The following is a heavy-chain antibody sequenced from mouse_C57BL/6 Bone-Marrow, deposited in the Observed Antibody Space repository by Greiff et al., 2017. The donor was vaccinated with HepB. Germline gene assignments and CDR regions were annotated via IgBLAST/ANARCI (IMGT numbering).Heavy chain of an antibody. V-gene: IGHV1-81*01. CDR1: GYTFTSYG. J-gene: IGHJ4*01. Sequence: VQLQQSGAELAGPGASVKLSCKASGYTFTSYGISWVKQRTGQGLEWIGEIYPRSGNTYYNEKFKGKATLTADKSSSTAYMELRSLTSEDSAVYFCARLGTTVVATYYYAMDYWGQGTSVTVSS. CDR2: IYPRSGNT. D-gene: IGHD1-1*01. CDR3: ARLGTTVVATYYYAMDY.